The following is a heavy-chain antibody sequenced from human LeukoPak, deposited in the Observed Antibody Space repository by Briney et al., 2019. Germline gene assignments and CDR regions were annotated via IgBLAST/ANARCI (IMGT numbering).Heavy chain of an antibody. D-gene: IGHD6-13*01. CDR3: AKESSGYSSSWYDAEYFQH. CDR2: ISGSRTTI. CDR1: GFTFSDYN. J-gene: IGHJ1*01. Sequence: GGSLRLSCAASGFTFSDYNMNWVRQAPGKGMECVSYISGSRTTIYYADSVKGRFTISRDNAKNSLYLQMNSLTAEDTAVYYCAKESSGYSSSWYDAEYFQHWGQGTLVTVSS. V-gene: IGHV3-48*04.